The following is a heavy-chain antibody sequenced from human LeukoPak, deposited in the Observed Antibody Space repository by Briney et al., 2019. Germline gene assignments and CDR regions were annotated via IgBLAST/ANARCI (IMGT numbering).Heavy chain of an antibody. CDR1: GGSISSGSYY. CDR2: IYTSGST. J-gene: IGHJ6*02. Sequence: SETLSLTCTVSGGSISSGSYYWSWIRQPAGKGLEWIGRIYTSGSTNYNPSLKSRVTISVDTSKNQFSLKLSSVTAADTAVYYCARATGYYYGMDVWGQGTTATVSS. CDR3: ARATGYYYGMDV. V-gene: IGHV4-61*02. D-gene: IGHD3-10*01.